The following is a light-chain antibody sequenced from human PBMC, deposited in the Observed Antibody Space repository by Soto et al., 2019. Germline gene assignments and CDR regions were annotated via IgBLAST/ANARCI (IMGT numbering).Light chain of an antibody. CDR2: WAS. V-gene: IGKV4-1*01. CDR1: QSLLYSSNNKNY. Sequence: DIVMTQSPDSLAVSLGERATINCKSSQSLLYSSNNKNYLAWYQQIPGQPPKLLIYWASTRESGVPDRFSGSGSGTDFTLTISSLQAADVAVYYCQQYYSTPWTFGQGTKVDIK. CDR3: QQYYSTPWT. J-gene: IGKJ1*01.